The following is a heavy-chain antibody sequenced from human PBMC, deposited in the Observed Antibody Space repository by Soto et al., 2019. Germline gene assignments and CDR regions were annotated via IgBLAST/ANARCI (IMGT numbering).Heavy chain of an antibody. J-gene: IGHJ5*02. CDR1: GGSISSGGYY. Sequence: PSETLSLTCTVSGGSISSGGYYWSWIRQHPGKGLEWIGYIYYSGSTYYNPSLKSRVTISVDTSKNQFSLKLSSVTAADTAVYYCARVVKFDYDFWSGYREHWFDPWGQGTLVTVS. CDR2: IYYSGST. V-gene: IGHV4-31*03. CDR3: ARVVKFDYDFWSGYREHWFDP. D-gene: IGHD3-3*01.